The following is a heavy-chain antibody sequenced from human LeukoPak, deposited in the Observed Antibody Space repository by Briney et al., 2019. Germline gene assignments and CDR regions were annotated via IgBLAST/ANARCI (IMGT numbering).Heavy chain of an antibody. V-gene: IGHV3-23*01. CDR3: PNARVMIPFFDY. CDR1: GFSFTSYA. J-gene: IGHJ4*02. CDR2: ISTGGSST. D-gene: IGHD3-22*01. Sequence: GGSLRLSCAASGFSFTSYAMSWVRQAPGKGLEWVSAISTGGSSTYYADSVKGRFTISRDNSKNTLSLQLNSLRAEDTAVYYCPNARVMIPFFDYWGQGTLVTVSS.